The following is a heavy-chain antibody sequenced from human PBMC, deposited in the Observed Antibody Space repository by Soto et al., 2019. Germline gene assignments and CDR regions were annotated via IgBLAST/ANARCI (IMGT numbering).Heavy chain of an antibody. CDR3: ARHPFGVVIGPPDY. V-gene: IGHV4-59*08. CDR1: GGSISSYY. CDR2: IYYSGST. D-gene: IGHD3-3*01. J-gene: IGHJ4*02. Sequence: SETLSLTCTVSGGSISSYYWSWIRQPPGKGLEWIGYIYYSGSTNYNPSLKSRVTISVDTSKNQFSLKLSSVTAADTAVYYCARHPFGVVIGPPDYWGQGTLVTVSS.